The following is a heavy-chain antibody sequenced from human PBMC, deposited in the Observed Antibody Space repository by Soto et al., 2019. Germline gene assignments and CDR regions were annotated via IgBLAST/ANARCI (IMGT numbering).Heavy chain of an antibody. V-gene: IGHV1-69*06. CDR1: GGTFSSLA. Sequence: QVQLVQSGAEVKKPGSSVKVSCKASGGTFSSLAISWVRQATGKGLEWMGGLVPVFGTANYAQKFQDRVTITGDKSTSTSYMELSSLRSEDTAVYYWARSPGVFEYWGQGTLVNVSS. CDR3: ARSPGVFEY. D-gene: IGHD3-10*01. J-gene: IGHJ4*02. CDR2: LVPVFGTA.